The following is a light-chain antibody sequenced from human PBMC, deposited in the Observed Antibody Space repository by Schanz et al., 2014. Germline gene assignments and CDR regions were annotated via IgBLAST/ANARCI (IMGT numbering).Light chain of an antibody. CDR2: GAS. V-gene: IGKV3-20*01. CDR3: HQYGTSWWT. CDR1: QSVSSSY. Sequence: EIVLTQSPGTLSLSPGERATLSCRASQSVSSSYLAWYQQKPGQAPRLLIYGASSRASGIPDRFSGSGSGTDLTLTISRLEPEDSAVYYCHQYGTSWWTFGQGTKVEVK. J-gene: IGKJ1*01.